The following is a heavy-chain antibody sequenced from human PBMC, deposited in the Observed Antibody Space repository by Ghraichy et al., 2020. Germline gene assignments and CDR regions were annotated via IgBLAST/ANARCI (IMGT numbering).Heavy chain of an antibody. CDR3: ARDRPPSNGWHSFDY. D-gene: IGHD6-25*01. V-gene: IGHV4-39*07. Sequence: SETLSLTCSVSGDSISSSFYYWGWIRQPPGKGLEWIGSIYYSGTTYYNPSLKSRLTMSLDTSNNQISLKLTSVTAEDTARYYCARDRPPSNGWHSFDYWGRGTLVTVSS. CDR2: IYYSGTT. CDR1: GDSISSSFYY. J-gene: IGHJ4*02.